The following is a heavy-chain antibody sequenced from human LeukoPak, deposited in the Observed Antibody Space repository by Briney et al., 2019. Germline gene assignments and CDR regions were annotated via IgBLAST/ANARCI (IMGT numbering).Heavy chain of an antibody. Sequence: ASVKVSCKASGYTFTSYDINWVRQATGQGLECMVWMNPNSGNTGYAQKFQGRVTITRTTSISTAYRELSSLRSEDTAVYYCARGRRITIFGVVMIGRAPKPSAIGYWGQGTLVTVSS. D-gene: IGHD3-3*01. J-gene: IGHJ4*02. V-gene: IGHV1-8*03. CDR2: MNPNSGNT. CDR3: ARGRRITIFGVVMIGRAPKPSAIGY. CDR1: GYTFTSYD.